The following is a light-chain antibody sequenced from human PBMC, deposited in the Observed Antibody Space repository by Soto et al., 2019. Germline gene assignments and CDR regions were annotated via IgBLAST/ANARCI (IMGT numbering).Light chain of an antibody. CDR3: GTWDSSLSAYV. Sequence: QSVLTQPPSVSAAPGQKVTISCSGSSLTVVNNYVSWYQQLPGTAPKVLIYDNNERPSGIPDRFSGSRSGTSATLGITGLQTGDEADYYCGTWDSSLSAYVFGTGTKLTVL. V-gene: IGLV1-51*01. CDR2: DNN. J-gene: IGLJ1*01. CDR1: SLTVVNNY.